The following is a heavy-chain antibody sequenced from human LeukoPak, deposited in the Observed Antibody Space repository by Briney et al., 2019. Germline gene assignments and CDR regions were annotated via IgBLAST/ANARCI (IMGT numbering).Heavy chain of an antibody. V-gene: IGHV7-4-1*02. J-gene: IGHJ4*02. D-gene: IGHD6-6*01. Sequence: EASVKVSCKASGGTFSSYGISWVRQAPGQGLEWMGWINTNTGNPTYAQGFTGRFVFSLDTSVSTAYLQITSLKAEDTAVYYCARVVSSLSIAAPYWGQGTLVTVSS. CDR2: INTNTGNP. CDR3: ARVVSSLSIAAPY. CDR1: GGTFSSYG.